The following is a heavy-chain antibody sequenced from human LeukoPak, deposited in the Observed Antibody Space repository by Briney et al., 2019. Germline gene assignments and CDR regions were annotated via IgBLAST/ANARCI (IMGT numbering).Heavy chain of an antibody. CDR1: GLTFSSFD. CDR3: AKGPRAMVRGVSLFDY. Sequence: QSGGSLRLSCAASGLTFSSFDMHWVRQAPGKGLEWVAFIRYDGSNKYYADSVKGRFTISRDNSKNTLYLQMNSLRAEDTAVYYCAKGPRAMVRGVSLFDYWGQGTLVTVSS. CDR2: IRYDGSNK. J-gene: IGHJ4*02. V-gene: IGHV3-30*02. D-gene: IGHD3-10*01.